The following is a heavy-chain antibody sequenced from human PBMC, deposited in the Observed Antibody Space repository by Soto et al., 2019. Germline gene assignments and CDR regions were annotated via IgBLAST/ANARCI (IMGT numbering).Heavy chain of an antibody. CDR3: AKDPNGDYIGAFDD. CDR2: ISRSSSVT. J-gene: IGHJ4*02. V-gene: IGHV3-23*01. CDR1: GFDFSNYA. D-gene: IGHD4-17*01. Sequence: EVQLLESGGDLVQPGGSLRLSCVASGFDFSNYAVTWVRQAQGKGLEWVSSISRSSSVTYYADSVKGRFIISRDNSKNTLYLQMNSLRAEDTARYYCAKDPNGDYIGAFDDWGQGTLVTVSS.